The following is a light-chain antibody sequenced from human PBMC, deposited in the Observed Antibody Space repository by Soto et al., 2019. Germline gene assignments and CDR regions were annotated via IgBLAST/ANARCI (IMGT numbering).Light chain of an antibody. Sequence: EIVLTQSPATLSLSPGERATLSCRASQSVSSYLAWYQQKPGQAPRLLIYEASNRATGIPARFSGSWSGTDFTLTISSLEPEDSAVYYCQQRSNWSTFGQGTRLEIK. J-gene: IGKJ5*01. CDR1: QSVSSY. CDR3: QQRSNWST. CDR2: EAS. V-gene: IGKV3-11*01.